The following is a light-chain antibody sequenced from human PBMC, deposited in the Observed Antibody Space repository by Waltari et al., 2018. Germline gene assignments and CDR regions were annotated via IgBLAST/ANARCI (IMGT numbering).Light chain of an antibody. V-gene: IGKV2-28*01. CDR3: MQARQTPWT. Sequence: DIVMTQSPLPLSVTPAEPASTTSSSSQSLLHSSGNTFLDWYLQKPGQSPQLLIYLVSNRASGVPDRFCGSGSGTDFTLKISRVEAEDVGVYFCMQARQTPWTFGQGTKVEIK. CDR2: LVS. J-gene: IGKJ1*01. CDR1: QSLLHSSGNTF.